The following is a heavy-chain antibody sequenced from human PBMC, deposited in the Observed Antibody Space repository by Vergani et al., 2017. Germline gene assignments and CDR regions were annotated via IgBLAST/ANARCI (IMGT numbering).Heavy chain of an antibody. CDR2: IYYSGST. CDR3: VRDPWESGGPYSGC. CDR1: NDSVSNTFYY. V-gene: IGHV4-39*07. J-gene: IGHJ4*02. D-gene: IGHD2-15*01. Sequence: QVQLQESGPGLVKPSETLSLTCTVSNDSVSNTFYYWGWIRQTPGKGLELIGIIYYSGSTYYNPSLESRVTMSVDTSKNQFSLRVNSVTAADTAVYYCVRDPWESGGPYSGCWGRGTLVSVSS.